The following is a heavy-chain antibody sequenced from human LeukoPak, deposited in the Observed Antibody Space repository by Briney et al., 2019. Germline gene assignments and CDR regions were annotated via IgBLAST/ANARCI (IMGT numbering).Heavy chain of an antibody. CDR2: IYTSGST. CDR1: GYSISSSYY. D-gene: IGHD1-1*01. V-gene: IGHV4-4*07. Sequence: SETLSLTCTVSGYSISSSYYWSWIRQPAGKGLEWIGRIYTSGSTNYNPSLKSRVTMSVDTSKNQFSLKLSSVTAADTAVYYCARDRGTWNDDGFDYWGQGTLVTVSS. CDR3: ARDRGTWNDDGFDY. J-gene: IGHJ4*02.